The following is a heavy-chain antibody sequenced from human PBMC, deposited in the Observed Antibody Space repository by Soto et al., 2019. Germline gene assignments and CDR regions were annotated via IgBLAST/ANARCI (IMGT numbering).Heavy chain of an antibody. CDR2: ISSSGSTI. CDR1: GFTFSSYE. Sequence: HPGGSLRLSCAASGFTFSSYEVNWVRQAPGKGLEWVSYISSSGSTIYYADTVKGRFTISRDNAKNSLYLQMNSLRAEDTAVYYCARTPALYNWFDPWGQGTLVTVSS. D-gene: IGHD2-2*01. J-gene: IGHJ5*02. V-gene: IGHV3-48*03. CDR3: ARTPALYNWFDP.